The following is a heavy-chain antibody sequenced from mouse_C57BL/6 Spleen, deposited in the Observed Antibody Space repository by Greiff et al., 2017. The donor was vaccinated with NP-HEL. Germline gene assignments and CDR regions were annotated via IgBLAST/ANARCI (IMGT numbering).Heavy chain of an antibody. J-gene: IGHJ2*01. CDR1: GYTFTSYW. Sequence: VQLQQPGAELVMPGASVKLSCKASGYTFTSYWMHWVKQRPGQGLEWIGEIDPSDSYTNYNQKFKGKSKFTVDKSSSTAYMQLSSLTSEDSAVYYCASYGQYYFDYWGQGTTLTVSS. CDR3: ASYGQYYFDY. CDR2: IDPSDSYT. V-gene: IGHV1-69*01. D-gene: IGHD1-2*01.